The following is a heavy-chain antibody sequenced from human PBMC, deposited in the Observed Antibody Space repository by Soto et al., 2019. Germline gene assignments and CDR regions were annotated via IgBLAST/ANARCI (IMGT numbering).Heavy chain of an antibody. V-gene: IGHV1-69*12. CDR2: IIPIFGTA. Sequence: QVQLVQSGAEVKKPGSSVKVSCKASGGTFSSYAISWVRQAPGQGLEWMGGIIPIFGTANFAQKFQGRVTITADESTSTAEMELRRLRSEDTAVYYCARGGDGDYYYYGMDVWGQGTTVTVSS. CDR3: ARGGDGDYYYYGMDV. J-gene: IGHJ6*02. D-gene: IGHD2-21*02. CDR1: GGTFSSYA.